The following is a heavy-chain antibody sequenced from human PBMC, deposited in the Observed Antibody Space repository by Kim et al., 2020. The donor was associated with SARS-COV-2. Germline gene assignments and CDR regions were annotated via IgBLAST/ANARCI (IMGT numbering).Heavy chain of an antibody. V-gene: IGHV3-23*01. D-gene: IGHD2-21*02. Sequence: GGYLRLSCTASGFTFNNYAMNWVRQGPGKGLEWVASTSGSGNGIYYADSVKGRFTISRDNSKNTLFLQMNRLRVEDTALYYCATTPLLFNYYGIDVWGHGTTVTVSS. J-gene: IGHJ6*02. CDR1: GFTFNNYA. CDR3: ATTPLLFNYYGIDV. CDR2: TSGSGNGI.